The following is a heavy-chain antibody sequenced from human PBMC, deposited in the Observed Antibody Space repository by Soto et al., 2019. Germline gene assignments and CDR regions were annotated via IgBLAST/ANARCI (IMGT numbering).Heavy chain of an antibody. J-gene: IGHJ4*02. CDR2: MFYSGLT. V-gene: IGHV4-39*01. D-gene: IGHD1-7*01. CDR3: ASRDPGTSVDY. Sequence: PSETLSLTCSVSGYSVSSSDYYWAWIRQPPGKGLEWIGSMFYSGLTYYNPSLKSRVTLSVDTSKNQFSVRLNSVTAADTAVYYCASRDPGTSVDYWGQGTLVTVSS. CDR1: GYSVSSSDYY.